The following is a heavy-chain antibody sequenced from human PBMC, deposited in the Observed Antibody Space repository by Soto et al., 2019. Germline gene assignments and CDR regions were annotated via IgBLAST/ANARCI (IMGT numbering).Heavy chain of an antibody. CDR1: GYTFRSHG. Sequence: QVQLVQSGAEVRKPGASVKVSCKASGYTFRSHGITWVRQAPGQGLECVGWISAYNGNTHYSQKFQGRVTMTTDTSTSTAYMELRSLTSGDTAVYYCASEPIYYNDGSGYYPLGYWGQGTLVTVSS. CDR2: ISAYNGNT. J-gene: IGHJ4*02. V-gene: IGHV1-18*01. CDR3: ASEPIYYNDGSGYYPLGY. D-gene: IGHD3-22*01.